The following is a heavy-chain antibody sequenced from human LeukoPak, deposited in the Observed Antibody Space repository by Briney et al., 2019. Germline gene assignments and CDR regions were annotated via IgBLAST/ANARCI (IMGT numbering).Heavy chain of an antibody. Sequence: PGGSLRLYCAASGFTFDDYAMHWVRQAPGKGLEWVSGISWNSGSIGYADSVKGRFTISRDNAKNSLYLQMNSLRAEDTALYYCAKDIKAVGSNFDYWGQGTLVTVSS. V-gene: IGHV3-9*01. CDR1: GFTFDDYA. CDR2: ISWNSGSI. J-gene: IGHJ4*02. D-gene: IGHD5/OR15-5a*01. CDR3: AKDIKAVGSNFDY.